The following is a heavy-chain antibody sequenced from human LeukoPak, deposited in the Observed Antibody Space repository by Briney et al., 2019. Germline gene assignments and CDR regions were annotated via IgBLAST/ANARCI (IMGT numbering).Heavy chain of an antibody. Sequence: GGSLRLSCSASGFTFLGYTMNWVRQAPGKGLEWVSSVTSNNAIYYADSVKGRITLSRDNAKNSLYLQMNSLRAEDTAVYYCAKSRTLGWNYDAFDIWGQGTMVTVSS. CDR3: AKSRTLGWNYDAFDI. CDR1: GFTFLGYT. V-gene: IGHV3-69-1*01. D-gene: IGHD1-7*01. J-gene: IGHJ3*02. CDR2: VTSNNAI.